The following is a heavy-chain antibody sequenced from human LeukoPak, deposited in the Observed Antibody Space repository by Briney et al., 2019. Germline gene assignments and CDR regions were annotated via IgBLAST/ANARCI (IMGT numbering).Heavy chain of an antibody. J-gene: IGHJ3*01. V-gene: IGHV3-53*01. D-gene: IGHD3-22*01. CDR2: IYSGGST. Sequence: PGGSLRLSCAASGFTVSSNYMSWVRQAPGKGLEWVSVIYSGGSTYYADSVKGRFTISRDNAKNTLYLQMSSLRAEDTAVYYCARNYYYDSSGYFWGAFDVWGQGTMVTVSS. CDR1: GFTVSSNY. CDR3: ARNYYYDSSGYFWGAFDV.